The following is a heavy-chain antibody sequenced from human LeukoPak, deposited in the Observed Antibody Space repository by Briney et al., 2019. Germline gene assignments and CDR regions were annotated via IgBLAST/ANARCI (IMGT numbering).Heavy chain of an antibody. J-gene: IGHJ4*02. CDR2: IRSKAHRYAT. CDR1: GFTFNGSA. Sequence: GGSLRLSCAPSGFTFNGSALHWVRQAAGQGLEWVGCIRSKAHRYATAYAASVKGRFTVSRDDSKNMAYLQMNSLKTEDTAIYYCTRRHYGDYVVDNWGQGTLVTVSS. V-gene: IGHV3-73*01. D-gene: IGHD4-17*01. CDR3: TRRHYGDYVVDN.